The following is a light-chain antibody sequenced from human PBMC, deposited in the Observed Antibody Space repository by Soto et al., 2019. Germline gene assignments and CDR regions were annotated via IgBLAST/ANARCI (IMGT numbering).Light chain of an antibody. V-gene: IGLV2-14*01. CDR3: RSYRISNTLL. J-gene: IGLJ2*01. Sequence: QSALTQPASVSGSPGQSITISCTGTSSDVGDYDYVSWYQQYAGKAPKMMIYEVSNRPSGVYNRFSGSKSGNTASLTISGLQAEDEADYYCRSYRISNTLLFGGGTKVTGL. CDR2: EVS. CDR1: SSDVGDYDY.